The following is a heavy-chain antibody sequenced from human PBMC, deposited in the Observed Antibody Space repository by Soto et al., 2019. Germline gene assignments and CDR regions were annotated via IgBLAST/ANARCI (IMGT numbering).Heavy chain of an antibody. CDR3: ARRGSGVTRGLHY. Sequence: VQLVESGGGLVQPGGSLRLSCAASGFTFSSYWMHWVRQAPGKGLVWISRINTDGSSTSYVDSVQGRFTISRDNGKNTLFLQMNSQRGEDTAVYYCARRGSGVTRGLHYWGQGTLVTVSS. CDR2: INTDGSST. D-gene: IGHD2-15*01. J-gene: IGHJ4*02. V-gene: IGHV3-74*01. CDR1: GFTFSSYW.